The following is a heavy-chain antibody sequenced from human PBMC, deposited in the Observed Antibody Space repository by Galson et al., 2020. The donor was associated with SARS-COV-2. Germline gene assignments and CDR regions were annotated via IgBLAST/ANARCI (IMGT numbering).Heavy chain of an antibody. Sequence: SETLSLTCTVSGGSISSGGYYWSWIRQHPGKGLEWIGYICNSGTSYYNPSLKSRVSISIDTSENQFSLKLSSVTAADTAVYYCARDRKSMITFGGVIVDAFDLWGQGTLVTVSP. D-gene: IGHD3-16*02. CDR1: GGSISSGGYY. J-gene: IGHJ3*01. V-gene: IGHV4-31*03. CDR3: ARDRKSMITFGGVIVDAFDL. CDR2: ICNSGTS.